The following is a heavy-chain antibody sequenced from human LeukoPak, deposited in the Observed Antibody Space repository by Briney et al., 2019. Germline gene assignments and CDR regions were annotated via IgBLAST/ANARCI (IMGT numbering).Heavy chain of an antibody. D-gene: IGHD6-19*01. CDR3: ARDRKQWLVNYWFDP. CDR1: GFTFSSYW. J-gene: IGHJ5*02. V-gene: IGHV3-7*01. Sequence: GGSLRLSCAASGFTFSSYWMSWVRQAPGKGLEWVANIKQDGSEKYYVDSVKGRFTISRDNAKNSLYLQMNSLRAEDTAVYYCARDRKQWLVNYWFDPWGQGTLVTVSS. CDR2: IKQDGSEK.